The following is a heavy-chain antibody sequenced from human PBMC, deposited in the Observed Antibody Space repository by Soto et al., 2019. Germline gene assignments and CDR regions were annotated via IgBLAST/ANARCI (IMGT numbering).Heavy chain of an antibody. CDR3: ARQFSVYGDHARYFDF. V-gene: IGHV4-39*01. Sequence: PSETLSLTCTVSGGSISSSGYYWGWIRQPPGKGLEWIGTIYYSGSTYYNPSLKSRVTISVDTSKNQFSLKLSSVTAADTAVYYCARQFSVYGDHARYFDFWGQGSLVTVSS. CDR2: IYYSGST. CDR1: GGSISSSGYY. J-gene: IGHJ4*02. D-gene: IGHD4-17*01.